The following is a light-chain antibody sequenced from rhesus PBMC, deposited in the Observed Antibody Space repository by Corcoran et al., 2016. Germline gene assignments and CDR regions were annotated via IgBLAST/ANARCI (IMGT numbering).Light chain of an antibody. Sequence: EIVMTQSPATLSLSPGERATLSCRASQSVSSSLAWYQQKPGQAPRLLIYGASSRATGIPARVSGSGAGTDFNLTISSLEPEDVAVDYCLQHSNWPLTFGGGTKVELK. CDR3: LQHSNWPLT. V-gene: IGKV3-24*01. CDR2: GAS. J-gene: IGKJ4*01. CDR1: QSVSSS.